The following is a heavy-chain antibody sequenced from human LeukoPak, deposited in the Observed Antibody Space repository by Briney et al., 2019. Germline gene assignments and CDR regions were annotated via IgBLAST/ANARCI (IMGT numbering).Heavy chain of an antibody. J-gene: IGHJ5*02. V-gene: IGHV1-46*01. CDR3: ARDLMGAYNWFDP. CDR2: INPSGGST. Sequence: ASVTVSCKASGYTFTSYYMHWVRQAPGQGLEWMGIINPSGGSTSYAQKFQGRVTMTRDMSTSTVYMELSSLRSEDTAVYYCARDLMGAYNWFDPWGQGTLVTVSS. D-gene: IGHD1-26*01. CDR1: GYTFTSYY.